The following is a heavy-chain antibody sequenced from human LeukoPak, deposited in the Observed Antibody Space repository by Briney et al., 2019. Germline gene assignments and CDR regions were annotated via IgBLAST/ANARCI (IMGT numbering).Heavy chain of an antibody. CDR1: GGTFSSYA. V-gene: IGHV1-69*01. CDR3: ARVYSSGWYPDYYYYYGMDV. Sequence: SVKVSCKASGGTFSSYAISWVRQAPGQGLEWMGGIIPIFGTANYAQKFQGRVTITADESTSTAYMELSSLRSEDTAVYYCARVYSSGWYPDYYYYYGMDVWGKGTTVTVSS. D-gene: IGHD6-19*01. CDR2: IIPIFGTA. J-gene: IGHJ6*04.